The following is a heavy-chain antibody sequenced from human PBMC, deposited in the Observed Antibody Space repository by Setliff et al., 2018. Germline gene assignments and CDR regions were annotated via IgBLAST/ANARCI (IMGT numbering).Heavy chain of an antibody. CDR1: GFTFDDYA. Sequence: PGGSLRLSCAASGFTFDDYAMHWVRKAPGKGLEWVSGISWNSGSIGYADSVKGRFTISRDNAKNSLYLQMNSLRAEDTALYYGATSLRGDIDYWGQERLVTVSS. D-gene: IGHD3-10*01. CDR2: ISWNSGSI. J-gene: IGHJ4*02. V-gene: IGHV3-9*01. CDR3: ATSLRGDIDY.